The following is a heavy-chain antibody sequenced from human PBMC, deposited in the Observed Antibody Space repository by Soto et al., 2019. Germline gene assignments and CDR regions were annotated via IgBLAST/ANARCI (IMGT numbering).Heavy chain of an antibody. CDR3: ASTVGXDTAMVTHYYYYYGMDV. D-gene: IGHD5-18*01. Sequence: SVKVSCKASGGTFSSCAISWVRQAPGQGLEWMGGIIPIFGTANYAQKFQGRVTITADESTSTAYMELSSLRSEDTAVYYCASTVGXDTAMVTHYYYYYGMDVWGRGTTVTVSS. CDR2: IIPIFGTA. CDR1: GGTFSSCA. J-gene: IGHJ6*02. V-gene: IGHV1-69*13.